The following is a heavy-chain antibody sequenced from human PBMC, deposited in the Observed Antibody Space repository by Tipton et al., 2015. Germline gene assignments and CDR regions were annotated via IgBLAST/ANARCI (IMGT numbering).Heavy chain of an antibody. CDR2: ISGTGGST. Sequence: SLRLSCAASGFTFGVYAMTWVRQAPGKGLEWVSAISGTGGSTYYADAVKGRFTVSRDKSKNTLFLQMNSLRAEDTAVYYCVRDIVLGSGSYYDWGQGTLVTVSS. CDR3: VRDIVLGSGSYYD. J-gene: IGHJ4*02. D-gene: IGHD3-10*01. V-gene: IGHV3-23*01. CDR1: GFTFGVYA.